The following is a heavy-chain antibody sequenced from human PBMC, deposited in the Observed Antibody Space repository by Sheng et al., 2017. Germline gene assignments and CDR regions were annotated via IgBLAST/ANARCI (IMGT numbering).Heavy chain of an antibody. V-gene: IGHV3-23*01. Sequence: EVQLLESGGGLVQPGGSLRLYCAASGFTFSNYGMSWVRQAPGKGLEWVSAISGSGGSIYYADSVKGRFTISRDNSKNTLYLQMNSLRAEDTAIYYCAKTDGTSGWSNDYWGQGTLIAVSS. CDR1: GFTFSNYG. CDR2: ISGSGGSI. J-gene: IGHJ4*02. CDR3: AKTDGTSGWSNDY. D-gene: IGHD6-19*01.